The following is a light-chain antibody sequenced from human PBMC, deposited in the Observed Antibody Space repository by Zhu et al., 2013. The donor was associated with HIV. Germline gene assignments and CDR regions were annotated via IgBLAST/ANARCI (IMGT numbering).Light chain of an antibody. CDR3: QQYGNSKT. V-gene: IGKV3D-15*01. J-gene: IGKJ4*01. Sequence: EIVMTQSPATLSVSPGERATLSCRASQSVSSNLAWYQQKPGQAPRLLIYGASNRATGIPDRFSGSGSGTDFTLTISRLEPEDFEIYYCQQYGNSKTFGGGTKVEIK. CDR2: GAS. CDR1: QSVSSN.